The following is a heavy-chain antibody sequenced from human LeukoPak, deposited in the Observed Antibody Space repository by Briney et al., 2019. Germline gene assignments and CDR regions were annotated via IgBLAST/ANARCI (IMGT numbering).Heavy chain of an antibody. Sequence: GGSLRLSCAASGFTFSSYWMHWVRQAPGKGLVWVSHINSDGSSTNYADSVKGRFTISRDNAKNTLYLQMNSLRAEDTAVYYCARTGIAARPTVWFEPWGQGTLVTVSS. V-gene: IGHV3-74*01. CDR3: ARTGIAARPTVWFEP. J-gene: IGHJ5*02. D-gene: IGHD6-6*01. CDR1: GFTFSSYW. CDR2: INSDGSST.